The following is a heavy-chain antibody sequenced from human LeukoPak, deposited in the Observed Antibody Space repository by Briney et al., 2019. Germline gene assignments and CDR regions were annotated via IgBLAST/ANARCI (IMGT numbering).Heavy chain of an antibody. CDR1: GFSLTTSGMC. CDR2: IDWDDAK. Sequence: SGPTLVNPTRTLTLTCTFSGFSLTTSGMCVSWIRQPPGKALEWLARIDWDDAKYYNTSLKTRLTVSKDTSKNQVVLTMTNMDPVDTATYYCARISRTMGPHFDYWGQGTLVTVSS. D-gene: IGHD3-10*01. V-gene: IGHV2-70*11. CDR3: ARISRTMGPHFDY. J-gene: IGHJ4*02.